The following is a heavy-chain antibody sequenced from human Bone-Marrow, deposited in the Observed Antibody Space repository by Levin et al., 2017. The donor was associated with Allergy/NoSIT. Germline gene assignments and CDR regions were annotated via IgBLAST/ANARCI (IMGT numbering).Heavy chain of an antibody. Sequence: ASVKVSCKAPGGTFRSYTVTWVRQAPGQGLEWMGRIIPVLGKTTYAQKFQGKVTITADISTGTVYMDLSGLTSDDTAVYFCARALGNSGAQHYSNSENYFYYYGMDVWGQGTAVTVSS. V-gene: IGHV1-69*02. CDR1: GGTFRSYT. D-gene: IGHD2-15*01. CDR3: ARALGNSGAQHYSNSENYFYYYGMDV. J-gene: IGHJ6*02. CDR2: IIPVLGKT.